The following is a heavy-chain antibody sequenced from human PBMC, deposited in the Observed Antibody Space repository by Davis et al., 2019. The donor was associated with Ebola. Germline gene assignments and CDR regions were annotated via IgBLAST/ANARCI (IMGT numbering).Heavy chain of an antibody. CDR3: ARDTIFGDSY. CDR2: ISGSGGST. J-gene: IGHJ4*02. CDR1: GFTFSSYA. V-gene: IGHV3-23*01. D-gene: IGHD3-3*01. Sequence: GGSLRLSCAASGFTFSSYAMSWVRQAPGKGLEWVSAISGSGGSTYYADSVKGRFTISRDNAKNSLYLQMNSLRAEDTAVYYCARDTIFGDSYWGQGTLVTVSS.